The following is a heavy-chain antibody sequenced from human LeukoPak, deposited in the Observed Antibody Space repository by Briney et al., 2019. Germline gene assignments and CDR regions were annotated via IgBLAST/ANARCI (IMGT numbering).Heavy chain of an antibody. D-gene: IGHD3-10*01. CDR2: ISGSGDRT. CDR1: GFTFSSSA. Sequence: GGSLRLSCAAFGFTFSSSAMTWVRQAPGKGLEWVSTISGSGDRTYYADSVKGRFTISRDNSKNTLFLQMNSLRAEDTAVYYCAKGYYGSGSYGWFDHWGQGTLVTVSS. V-gene: IGHV3-23*01. J-gene: IGHJ5*02. CDR3: AKGYYGSGSYGWFDH.